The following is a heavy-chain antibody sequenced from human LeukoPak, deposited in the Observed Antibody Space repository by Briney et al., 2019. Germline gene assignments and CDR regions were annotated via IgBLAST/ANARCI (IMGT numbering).Heavy chain of an antibody. D-gene: IGHD2-2*01. CDR3: AIRRRNYAVDS. CDR2: MSSSGST. Sequence: SEALSLTCIVSGGSISSSDYYWGWIRLPPGKGLEWIGSMSSSGSTYYNPSLKSRVTMSVDTSSNQFSLKLNSVTAADTAVYYCAIRRRNYAVDSWGQGTLVTVSS. CDR1: GGSISSSDYY. J-gene: IGHJ5*01. V-gene: IGHV4-39*01.